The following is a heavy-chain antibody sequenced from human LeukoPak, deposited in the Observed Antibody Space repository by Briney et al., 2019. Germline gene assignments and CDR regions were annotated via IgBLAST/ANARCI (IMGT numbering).Heavy chain of an antibody. J-gene: IGHJ3*02. V-gene: IGHV3-9*01. Sequence: PGRSLRLSCAASGFTFDDHGMQWVRQAPGKGLEWVSGISWDRGSVAYADSVKGRFTISRDNAKNSLHLQMNSLRAEDTALYYCAILALDAFDIWGQGTMVTVSS. CDR3: AILALDAFDI. CDR1: GFTFDDHG. CDR2: ISWDRGSV.